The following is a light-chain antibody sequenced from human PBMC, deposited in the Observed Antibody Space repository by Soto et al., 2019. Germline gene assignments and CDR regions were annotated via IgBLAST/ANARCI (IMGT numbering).Light chain of an antibody. V-gene: IGKV1-6*01. CDR2: GAS. CDR3: LQDRNYPRT. Sequence: AIQMTQSPSSLSASVGDRVTITCRASQDIRGDLGWYQQKPGKAPKALIYGASNLQGGVPSRFSGSGFGTDFTLTISSLQPEDFATYYCLQDRNYPRTFGQGTKVESK. CDR1: QDIRGD. J-gene: IGKJ1*01.